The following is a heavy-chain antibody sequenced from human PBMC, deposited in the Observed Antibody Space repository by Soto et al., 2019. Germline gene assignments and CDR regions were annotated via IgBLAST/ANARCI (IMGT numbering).Heavy chain of an antibody. CDR2: IKNKAENYAT. V-gene: IGHV3-73*02. D-gene: IGHD6-13*01. CDR3: TRLAFGSSWYGFDY. J-gene: IGHJ4*02. CDR1: GFTFSDYA. Sequence: EVQLVESGGGLVQPGGSLKLSCATSGFTFSDYAIHWVRQASGGGLEWVGRIKNKAENYATEYAASVKDRFTISRDDSKNTAYLQMNSLRTEDTAVYYCTRLAFGSSWYGFDYWGQGTLITVSS.